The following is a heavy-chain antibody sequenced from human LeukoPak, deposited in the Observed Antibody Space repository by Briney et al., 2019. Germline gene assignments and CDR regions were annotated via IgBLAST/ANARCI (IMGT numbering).Heavy chain of an antibody. CDR1: GGSFSGYY. CDR3: ARYTVAGTQVYYYYMDV. D-gene: IGHD6-19*01. V-gene: IGHV4-34*01. Sequence: XETLSLTCAVYGGSFSGYYWSWIRQPPGKGLEWIGEINHSGSTNYNPSLKSRVTISVDTSKNQFSLKLSSVTAADTAVYYCARYTVAGTQVYYYYMDVWGKGTTVTVSS. J-gene: IGHJ6*03. CDR2: INHSGST.